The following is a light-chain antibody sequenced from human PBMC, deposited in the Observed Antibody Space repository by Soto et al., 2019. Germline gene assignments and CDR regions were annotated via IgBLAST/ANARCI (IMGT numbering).Light chain of an antibody. CDR2: EVT. J-gene: IGLJ3*02. V-gene: IGLV2-14*01. CDR3: SSYTSNRTLV. CDR1: SSDVGGYNH. Sequence: QSALTQPASVSGSPGQSITISCTGTSSDVGGYNHVSWYQHHPGKAPKLMIYEVTKRPSGVSNRFSGSKSGDTASLTISGLQADDEADYFCSSYTSNRTLVFGGGTKLTVL.